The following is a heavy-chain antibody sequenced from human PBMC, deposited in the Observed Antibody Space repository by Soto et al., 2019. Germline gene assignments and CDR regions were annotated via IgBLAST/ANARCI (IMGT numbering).Heavy chain of an antibody. CDR3: ARDLGGWPDY. V-gene: IGHV1-3*01. Sequence: ASVKVSCKASGYTFTSYSMHWVRQAPGQRLEWMGWINAGNGNTKYSQKFQGRVTITRDTSASTAYMELSSLRSEDTAVYYCARDLGGWPDYGGQGTLFTVPS. D-gene: IGHD3-16*01. CDR2: INAGNGNT. J-gene: IGHJ4*02. CDR1: GYTFTSYS.